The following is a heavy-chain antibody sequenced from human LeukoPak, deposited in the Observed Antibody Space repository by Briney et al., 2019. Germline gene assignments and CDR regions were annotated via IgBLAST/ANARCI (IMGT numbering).Heavy chain of an antibody. CDR3: ASSSLNWFDP. D-gene: IGHD6-13*01. CDR2: IIPIFGTA. CDR1: GGTFSSYA. V-gene: IGHV1-69*05. Sequence: ASVKVSCKASGGTFSSYAISWVRQAPGQGLEWMGGIIPIFGTANYAQKFQGRVTITTDESTSTAYMELSSLRSEDTAVYYCASSSLNWFDPWGQGTLVTVSS. J-gene: IGHJ5*02.